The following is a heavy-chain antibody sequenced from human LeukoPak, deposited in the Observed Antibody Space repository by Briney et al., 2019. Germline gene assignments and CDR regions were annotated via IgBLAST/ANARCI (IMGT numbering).Heavy chain of an antibody. V-gene: IGHV3-13*04. CDR2: SGTVGDT. D-gene: IGHD2-2*01. CDR1: GFTSSAYD. CDR3: VRAAMPYIINGRRFDY. J-gene: IGHJ4*02. Sequence: GESLRLSCAASGFTSSAYDRHWVRQITGGGLEWVSTSGTVGDTFCSDSVKGRFTISRENAKNSVHLQMNSLRVEDSAIYFCVRAAMPYIINGRRFDYWGQGTLVTVSS.